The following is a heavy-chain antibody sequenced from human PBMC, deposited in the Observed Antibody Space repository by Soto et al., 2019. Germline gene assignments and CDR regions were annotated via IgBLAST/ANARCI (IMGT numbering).Heavy chain of an antibody. Sequence: ALRLSCAASGFTFSSYWMSWVRQAPGKGLEWVANIKQDGSEKYYVDSVKGRFTISRDNAKNSLYLQMNSLRAEDTAVYYCARSYYYDSSGLTWGQGTLVTVSS. CDR3: ARSYYYDSSGLT. CDR2: IKQDGSEK. CDR1: GFTFSSYW. D-gene: IGHD3-22*01. V-gene: IGHV3-7*03. J-gene: IGHJ4*02.